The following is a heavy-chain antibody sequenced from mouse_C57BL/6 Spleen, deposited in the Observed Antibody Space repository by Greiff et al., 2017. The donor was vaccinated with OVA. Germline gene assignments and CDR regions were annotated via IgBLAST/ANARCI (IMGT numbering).Heavy chain of an antibody. V-gene: IGHV1-15*01. D-gene: IGHD2-12*01. CDR3: TRARVLRQGFDY. Sequence: VKLQESGAELVRPGASVTLSCKASGYTFTDYEMHWVKQTPVHGLEWIGAIDPETGGTAYNQKFKGKAILTADKSSSTAYIELRSLTSEDSAVYYCTRARVLRQGFDYWGQSTTLTVSS. CDR2: IDPETGGT. J-gene: IGHJ2*01. CDR1: GYTFTDYE.